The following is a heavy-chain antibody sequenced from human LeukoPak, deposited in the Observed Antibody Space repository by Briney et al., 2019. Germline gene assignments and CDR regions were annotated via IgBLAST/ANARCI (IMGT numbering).Heavy chain of an antibody. CDR3: ARRGANDFGDSAGNFAYDI. CDR2: ITYSGHT. Sequence: SETLSLTCEVYGGSLSPYWWSWIRQPPGKGLEWIGEITYSGHTNYNPSLESRVTISVDTSKKQFSLKLSSVTVADTALYFCARRGANDFGDSAGNFAYDIWGQGTMVTASS. J-gene: IGHJ3*02. V-gene: IGHV4-34*01. D-gene: IGHD4-17*01. CDR1: GGSLSPYW.